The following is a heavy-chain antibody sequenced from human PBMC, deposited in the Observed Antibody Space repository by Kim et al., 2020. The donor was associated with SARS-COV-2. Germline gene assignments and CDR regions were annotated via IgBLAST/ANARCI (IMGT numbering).Heavy chain of an antibody. D-gene: IGHD5-18*01. Sequence: SETLSLTCTVSGGSISSSSYYWGWIRQPPGKGLEWIGSIYYSGSTYYNPSLKSRVTISVDTSKNQFSLKLSSVTAADTAVYYCARELDGYRDYWGQGTLVTVSS. J-gene: IGHJ4*02. CDR3: ARELDGYRDY. V-gene: IGHV4-39*07. CDR1: GGSISSSSYY. CDR2: IYYSGST.